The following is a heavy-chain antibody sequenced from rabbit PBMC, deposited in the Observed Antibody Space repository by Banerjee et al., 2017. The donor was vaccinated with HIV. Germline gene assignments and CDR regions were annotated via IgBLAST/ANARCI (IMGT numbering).Heavy chain of an antibody. CDR1: GFFFSNKYV. Sequence: QLEESGGGLVKPEGALTLTCKDYGFFFSNKYVMVWVRQVPGKGLDWIACINTSSGNSVYANWAKGLFIISKTSSTTLTLQMTSLTAADTATYFCARDLAGVIGWHFGLLGPGPLVTVS. CDR3: ARDLAGVIGWHFGL. V-gene: IGHV1S45*01. CDR2: INTSSGNS. J-gene: IGHJ4*01. D-gene: IGHD4-1*01.